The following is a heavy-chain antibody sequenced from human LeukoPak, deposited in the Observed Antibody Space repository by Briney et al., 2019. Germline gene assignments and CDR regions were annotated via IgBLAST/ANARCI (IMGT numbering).Heavy chain of an antibody. Sequence: GGSLRLSCAASGSTFSVYTIHWVRQAPGKGLEWVAVMSSDGSNKYYADSVKGRFTISRDNSRNTMYLQMNSLRAEDTAVYYCARALSSGWSHAFDIWGQGTMVTVSS. CDR1: GSTFSVYT. J-gene: IGHJ3*02. D-gene: IGHD6-19*01. V-gene: IGHV3-30-3*01. CDR2: MSSDGSNK. CDR3: ARALSSGWSHAFDI.